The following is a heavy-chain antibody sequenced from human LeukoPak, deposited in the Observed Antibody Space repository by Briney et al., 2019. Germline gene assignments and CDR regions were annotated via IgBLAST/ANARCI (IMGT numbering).Heavy chain of an antibody. D-gene: IGHD2-15*01. J-gene: IGHJ4*02. CDR3: LRGDRRDF. Sequence: GGSLGLSCAACGFAFSTYTMNWARQAPGKGLEWVASINSGGTTTHYAFSVKGRVTISRDNAQNALYLQMNSLRGDDTAVYYCLRGDRRDFWGQRTLVSVSS. CDR1: GFAFSTYT. V-gene: IGHV3-21*04. CDR2: INSGGTTT.